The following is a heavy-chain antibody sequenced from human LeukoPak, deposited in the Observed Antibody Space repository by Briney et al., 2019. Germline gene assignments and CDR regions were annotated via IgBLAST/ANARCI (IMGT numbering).Heavy chain of an antibody. D-gene: IGHD4-17*01. Sequence: GGSLRLSCAASGFTFSDYWISWIRQAPGKGLEWVANIKGDGSDKYYVDSVKGRFTISRDNAKNSLYLQMNSLRAEDTAVYYCARLPDDYGDYKYFQHWGQGTLVTVSS. V-gene: IGHV3-7*01. CDR2: IKGDGSDK. CDR1: GFTFSDYW. CDR3: ARLPDDYGDYKYFQH. J-gene: IGHJ1*01.